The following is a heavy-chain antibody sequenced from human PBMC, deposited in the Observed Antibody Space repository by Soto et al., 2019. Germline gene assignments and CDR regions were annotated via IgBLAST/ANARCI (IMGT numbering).Heavy chain of an antibody. CDR1: GGSFSGYY. CDR3: ARERRRRYFDWLFSFDY. J-gene: IGHJ4*02. Sequence: SETLSLTCAVYGGSFSGYYWSWIRQPPGKGLEWIGEINHSGSTNYNPSLKSRVTISVDTSKNQFSLKLSSVTAADTAVYYCARERRRRYFDWLFSFDYWGQGTLVTVSS. V-gene: IGHV4-34*01. D-gene: IGHD3-9*01. CDR2: INHSGST.